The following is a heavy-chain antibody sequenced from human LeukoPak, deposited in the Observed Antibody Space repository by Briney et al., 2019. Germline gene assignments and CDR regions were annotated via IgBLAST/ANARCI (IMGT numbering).Heavy chain of an antibody. J-gene: IGHJ4*02. V-gene: IGHV3-53*04. CDR1: GFAVSDNF. CDR3: AKNGPGGYYFDS. CDR2: IFAGGAT. D-gene: IGHD1-14*01. Sequence: GGSLRLSCAVSGFAVSDNFMSWVRQAPGKGLEWVSIIFAGGATHVADSMEGRFTISRHDSYNTLYLQMNSLNTEDTAVYYCAKNGPGGYYFDSWGQGTLVTVSS.